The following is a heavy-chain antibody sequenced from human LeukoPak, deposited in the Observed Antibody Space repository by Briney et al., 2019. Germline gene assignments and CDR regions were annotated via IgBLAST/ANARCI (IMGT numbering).Heavy chain of an antibody. J-gene: IGHJ5*02. V-gene: IGHV1-18*04. D-gene: IGHD1-26*01. Sequence: GASVKVSCKASGYIFTAYYIHWLRQAPGQGLEWMGWISAYNGNTNYAQKLQGRVTMTTDTSTSTAYMELRSLRSDDTAVYYCARAVGQVGATNWFDPWGQGTLVTVSS. CDR2: ISAYNGNT. CDR3: ARAVGQVGATNWFDP. CDR1: GYIFTAYY.